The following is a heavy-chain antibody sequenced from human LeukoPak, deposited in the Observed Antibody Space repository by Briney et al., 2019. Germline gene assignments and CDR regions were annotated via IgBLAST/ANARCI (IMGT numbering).Heavy chain of an antibody. CDR1: GGSISSSNW. Sequence: SETLSLTCAVSGGSISSSNWWSWVRQPPGKGLEWIGEIYHSGSTNYNPSLKSRVTISVDKSKNQFSLKLSSVTAADTAVYYCARDYALGSGSSGGAFDIWGQGTMVTVSS. CDR3: ARDYALGSGSSGGAFDI. J-gene: IGHJ3*02. V-gene: IGHV4-4*02. D-gene: IGHD1-26*01. CDR2: IYHSGST.